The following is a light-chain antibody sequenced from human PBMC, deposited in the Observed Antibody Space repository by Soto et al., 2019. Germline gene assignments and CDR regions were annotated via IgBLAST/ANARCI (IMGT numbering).Light chain of an antibody. CDR2: DAS. J-gene: IGKJ1*01. CDR1: QTISNW. CDR3: QQYNSYWT. Sequence: DIQMTQSPSTLSASVGDRVTITCRASQTISNWLAWYQHKPGKAPKVLIYDASSLESGVPSRFSGSGSGTEFTLTISSLQPDDFATYFCQQYNSYWTFGQGTKVDIK. V-gene: IGKV1-5*01.